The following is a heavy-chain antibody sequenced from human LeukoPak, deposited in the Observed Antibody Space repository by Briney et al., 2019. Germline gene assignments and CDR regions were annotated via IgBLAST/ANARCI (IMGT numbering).Heavy chain of an antibody. D-gene: IGHD3-10*01. CDR3: ARQSPMGYFDY. CDR1: GNSLTSYW. J-gene: IGHJ4*02. Sequence: GESLRISCKNSGNSLTSYWITWVRQMPGKGLEWMGRIDPSDSYTNYRPSFHGHVSISADKSISTAYLQWISLTATDTAIYYCARQSPMGYFDYWGQGTLVTVSS. V-gene: IGHV5-10-1*01. CDR2: IDPSDSYT.